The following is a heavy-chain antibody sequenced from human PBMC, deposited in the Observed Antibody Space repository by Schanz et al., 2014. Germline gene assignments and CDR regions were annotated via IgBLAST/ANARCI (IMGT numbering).Heavy chain of an antibody. Sequence: ESGGGLVQPSRSLRLSCAASGFTFDDYAMHWVRQAPGKGLEWVSGISWNSGSIGYADSVKGRFTISRDDAKNSLYLQMNSLRAEDTALYYCAKDRQNRVNRVGYYYGMDVWGQGTTVTVSS. CDR1: GFTFDDYA. D-gene: IGHD3-16*01. CDR3: AKDRQNRVNRVGYYYGMDV. J-gene: IGHJ6*02. CDR2: ISWNSGSI. V-gene: IGHV3-9*01.